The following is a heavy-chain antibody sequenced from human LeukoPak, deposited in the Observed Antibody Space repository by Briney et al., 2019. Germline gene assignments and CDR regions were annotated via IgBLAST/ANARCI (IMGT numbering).Heavy chain of an antibody. CDR1: GGSFSGYY. CDR2: INHSGST. CDR3: TRGSAFDI. Sequence: PSETLSLTCAVYGGSFSGYYWSWIRQPPGKGLEWIGEINHSGSTNYNPSLKSRVTISVDTSKNQFSLTLSSVTAADTAVYYCTRGSAFDIWGQGTMVTVSS. J-gene: IGHJ3*02. V-gene: IGHV4-34*01.